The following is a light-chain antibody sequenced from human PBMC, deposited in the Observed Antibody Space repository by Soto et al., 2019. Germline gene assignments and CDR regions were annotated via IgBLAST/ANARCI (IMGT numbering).Light chain of an antibody. J-gene: IGKJ4*01. CDR1: QSVGSRF. CDR3: QQSGTSPPVA. Sequence: DIVLTQSPGTLSLSPGERAPLSCRASQSVGSRFLAWYQQKPGQAPRLLIYGASNRATGIPDRFSGSGSGTDFTLTISRLEPEDFAVYYCQQSGTSPPVAFGGGTKVDIK. CDR2: GAS. V-gene: IGKV3-20*01.